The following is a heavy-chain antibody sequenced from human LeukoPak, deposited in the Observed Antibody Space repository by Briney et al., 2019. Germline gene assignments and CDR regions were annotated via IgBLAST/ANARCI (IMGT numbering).Heavy chain of an antibody. V-gene: IGHV3-21*01. CDR3: ARDRRQQLVPGDAFDI. Sequence: GGSLRLSCAASGFTFSNYWMHWVRQPPGKGLEWISSINTLSNDIHYRDSVKGRFTVSRDNARNSLFLQMNSLRADDTAIYYCARDRRQQLVPGDAFDIWGQGTMVTVSS. D-gene: IGHD6-13*01. CDR2: INTLSNDI. J-gene: IGHJ3*02. CDR1: GFTFSNYW.